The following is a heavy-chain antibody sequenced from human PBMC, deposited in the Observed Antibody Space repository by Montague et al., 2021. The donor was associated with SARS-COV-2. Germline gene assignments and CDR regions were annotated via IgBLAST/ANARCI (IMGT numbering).Heavy chain of an antibody. D-gene: IGHD1-20*01. CDR3: ARTEYNWNDWFDP. V-gene: IGHV4-59*13. CDR2: IFHSGIT. CDR1: GGSISSYY. J-gene: IGHJ5*02. Sequence: SETLSLTYSVSGGSISSYYWSWSRQSPGKGRERVGYIFHSGITDYNPSLKSRGTISVDMSKNQFSLQLNSVTAADSAVYYCARTEYNWNDWFDPWGQGTLVTVSS.